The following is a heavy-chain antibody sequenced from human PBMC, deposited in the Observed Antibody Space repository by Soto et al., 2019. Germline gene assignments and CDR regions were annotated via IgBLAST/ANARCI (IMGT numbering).Heavy chain of an antibody. J-gene: IGHJ6*02. CDR3: ARQGFGVLHGLVDV. CDR2: ISDIAYT. V-gene: IGHV4-61*05. D-gene: IGHD3-10*01. Sequence: SATLSLTCPLFRCSITYINKSYCSRFRLPPGKGLEWIGYISDIAYTSYNPSLKGRVSISVDTSKNQFSLTLTSVTAADTAVYYCARQGFGVLHGLVDVWGQGTTVT. CDR1: RCSITYINKSY.